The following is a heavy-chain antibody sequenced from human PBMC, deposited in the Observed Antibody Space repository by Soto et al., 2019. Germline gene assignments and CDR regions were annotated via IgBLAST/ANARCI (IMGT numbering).Heavy chain of an antibody. D-gene: IGHD3-16*01. V-gene: IGHV3-30*18. J-gene: IGHJ6*02. CDR1: GFTFSSYG. CDR2: ISYDGSNK. Sequence: GGSLRLSCAASGFTFSSYGMHWVRQAPGKGLEWVAVISYDGSNKYYADSVKGRFTISRDNSKNTLYLQMNSLRAEDTAVYYCAKPVRRGNYYYYYGMDVWGQGTTVTVSS. CDR3: AKPVRRGNYYYYYGMDV.